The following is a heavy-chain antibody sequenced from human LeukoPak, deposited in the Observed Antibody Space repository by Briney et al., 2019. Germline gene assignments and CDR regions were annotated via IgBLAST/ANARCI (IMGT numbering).Heavy chain of an antibody. CDR2: INHSGST. D-gene: IGHD1/OR15-1a*01. Sequence: NPSETLSLTCTVSGGSISSYYWSWIRQPPGKGLEWIGEINHSGSTNYNPSLKSRVTISVDTSKNQFSLKLTSVTAADTAVHYCARGLLNTDYWGQGSLVTVSS. CDR3: ARGLLNTDY. J-gene: IGHJ4*02. V-gene: IGHV4-34*01. CDR1: GGSISSYY.